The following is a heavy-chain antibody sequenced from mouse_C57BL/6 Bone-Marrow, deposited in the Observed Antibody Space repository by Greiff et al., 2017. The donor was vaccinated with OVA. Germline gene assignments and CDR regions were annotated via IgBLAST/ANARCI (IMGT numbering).Heavy chain of an antibody. V-gene: IGHV5-6*02. CDR2: ISSGGSYT. CDR3: ARHPHYYEDY. D-gene: IGHD1-2*01. J-gene: IGHJ2*01. CDR1: GFTFSSYG. Sequence: EVKLVESGGDLVKPGGSLKLSCAASGFTFSSYGMSWVRQTPDKRLEWVATISSGGSYTYYPDSVKGRFTISRDNAKNTLYLQMSSLKSEDTAMYYCARHPHYYEDYWGQGTTLTVSS.